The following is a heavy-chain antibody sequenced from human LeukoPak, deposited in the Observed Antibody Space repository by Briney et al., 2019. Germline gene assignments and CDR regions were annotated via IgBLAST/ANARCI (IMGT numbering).Heavy chain of an antibody. CDR3: ARQPVVNRGAVASNFDY. D-gene: IGHD6-19*01. Sequence: SETLSLTCAVYGGSFSGYYWSWIRQPPGKGLEWIASIYYNGIPYYNASLESRVTISVDTSKNQFSLRLRSVSAADTAVYYCARQPVVNRGAVASNFDYWGQGTLVTVSS. V-gene: IGHV4-34*01. CDR2: IYYNGIP. CDR1: GGSFSGYY. J-gene: IGHJ4*02.